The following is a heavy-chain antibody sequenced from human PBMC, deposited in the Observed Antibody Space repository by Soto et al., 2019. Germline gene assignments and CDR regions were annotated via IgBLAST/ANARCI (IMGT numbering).Heavy chain of an antibody. CDR2: ISATAANT. Sequence: PGGSLRLSCAASGFTFSSVAIAGVRQAPGKGLEWVSGISATAANTDYADSVKGRFTISRDNSRNTLYLQMNSLRAEDTAVYYCAKLYWNPRYFDYWGQGTRVTVSS. J-gene: IGHJ4*02. V-gene: IGHV3-23*01. CDR3: AKLYWNPRYFDY. D-gene: IGHD1-1*01. CDR1: GFTFSSVA.